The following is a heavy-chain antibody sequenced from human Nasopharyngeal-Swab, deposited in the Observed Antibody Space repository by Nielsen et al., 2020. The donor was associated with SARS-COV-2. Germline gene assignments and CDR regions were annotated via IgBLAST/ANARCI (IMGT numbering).Heavy chain of an antibody. V-gene: IGHV1-69*10. CDR1: GGTFSSYA. CDR2: IIPIIDVA. D-gene: IGHD5-24*01. Sequence: SVKVSCKASGGTFSSYAISWVRQAPGQRLEWMGGIIPIIDVAKYGQKFQGRVAITADTSTRTAYMELSSLRSEDTATYYCARGGWLRRDYYYVYYYMDVWGKGTTVTVSS. CDR3: ARGGWLRRDYYYVYYYMDV. J-gene: IGHJ6*03.